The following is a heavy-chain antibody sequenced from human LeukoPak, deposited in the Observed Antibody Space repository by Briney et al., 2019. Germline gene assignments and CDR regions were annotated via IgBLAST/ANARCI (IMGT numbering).Heavy chain of an antibody. CDR3: AEDLIAVATFDY. V-gene: IGHV3-23*01. D-gene: IGHD6-19*01. CDR1: GFTFSSYS. CDR2: ISGSGGNT. Sequence: PGGSLRLSCAASGFTFSSYSMNWVRQAPGKGPVWVSSISGSGGNTYYAGSVKGRFTTSRDNSKNTLYLQMNSLRAEDTAVYYCAEDLIAVATFDYWGQGTLVTVSS. J-gene: IGHJ4*02.